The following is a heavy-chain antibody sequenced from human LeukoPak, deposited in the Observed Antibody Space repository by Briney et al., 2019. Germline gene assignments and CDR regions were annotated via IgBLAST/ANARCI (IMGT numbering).Heavy chain of an antibody. J-gene: IGHJ4*02. Sequence: ASVKVSCKASGYTFTGYYMHWVRQAPGQGLEWMGWINPNSGGTNYAQKFQGRVTMTRDTSISTAYMELSRLRSDDTPVYYSGRPGYDSSGYGFWGQGTLVSVFS. D-gene: IGHD3-22*01. CDR1: GYTFTGYY. CDR2: INPNSGGT. CDR3: GRPGYDSSGYGF. V-gene: IGHV1-2*02.